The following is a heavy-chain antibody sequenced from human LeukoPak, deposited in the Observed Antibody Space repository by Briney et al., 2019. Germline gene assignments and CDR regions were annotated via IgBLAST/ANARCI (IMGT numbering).Heavy chain of an antibody. CDR3: ARHYDFWSGYYIGFDP. Sequence: GGSLRLSCAASGFTFSSYAMSWVRQAPGKGLEWVSASSGSGGITYYADSVKGRFTISRDDSKNTLYLQMNSLRAEDTAVYYCARHYDFWSGYYIGFDPWGQGARVTVSS. J-gene: IGHJ5*02. CDR1: GFTFSSYA. D-gene: IGHD3-3*01. CDR2: SSGSGGIT. V-gene: IGHV3-23*01.